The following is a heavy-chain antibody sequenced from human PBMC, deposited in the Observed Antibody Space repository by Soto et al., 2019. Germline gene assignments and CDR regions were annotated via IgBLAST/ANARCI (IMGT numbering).Heavy chain of an antibody. J-gene: IGHJ5*02. V-gene: IGHV1-46*01. CDR2: IHPTDGRT. CDR1: GYTFTSNY. D-gene: IGHD3-10*01. CDR3: ARDNSWDYGSGLMAWWFDP. Sequence: ASVKVSCKASGYTFTSNYMHWVRQAPGQGLEWKGLIHPTDGRTWYAKKFQGRITMTRDTSTSTDYMELSSLRSDDTTIYYCARDNSWDYGSGLMAWWFDPWGQGTLVTVSS.